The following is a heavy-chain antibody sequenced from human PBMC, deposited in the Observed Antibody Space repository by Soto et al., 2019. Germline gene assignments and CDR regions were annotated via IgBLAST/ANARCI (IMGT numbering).Heavy chain of an antibody. Sequence: PGGSLRLSCAVSGFSFTNYEMNWVCQAPGKGLEWIAFIGLSGDTIYYADSVKGRFTISRDHANNSLELQMNILRADDTALYYCARESFSASPNFFDYWGRGTQVTVSS. D-gene: IGHD3-16*01. CDR1: GFSFTNYE. V-gene: IGHV3-48*03. CDR3: ARESFSASPNFFDY. CDR2: IGLSGDTI. J-gene: IGHJ4*02.